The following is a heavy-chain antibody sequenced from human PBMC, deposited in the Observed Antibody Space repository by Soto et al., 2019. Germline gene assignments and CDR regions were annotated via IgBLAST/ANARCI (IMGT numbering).Heavy chain of an antibody. D-gene: IGHD3-10*01. J-gene: IGHJ4*02. CDR1: GFTFSSYS. V-gene: IGHV3-21*01. Sequence: EVQLVESGGGLVKPGGSLRLSCAASGFTFSSYSMNWVRQAPGKGLEWVSSISSSSSYIYYADSVKGRFTISRDNTKNSLYLQVNSLRAEDTAVYYCARDYYGSGLPDYWGQGTLVTVSS. CDR2: ISSSSSYI. CDR3: ARDYYGSGLPDY.